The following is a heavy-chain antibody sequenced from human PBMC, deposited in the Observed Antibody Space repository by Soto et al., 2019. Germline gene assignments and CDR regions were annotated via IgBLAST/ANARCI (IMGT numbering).Heavy chain of an antibody. CDR3: ARGLGGYYDSRGYSDY. CDR1: GGSISIYY. Sequence: SETLSLTCTFSGGSISIYYWSWIRQPPGKGLEWIGYIYYSGSTNYNPSLKSRVTISVDTSKNQFSLKLSSVTAADTAVYYCARGLGGYYDSRGYSDYWGQGTLVTVSS. V-gene: IGHV4-59*01. D-gene: IGHD3-22*01. CDR2: IYYSGST. J-gene: IGHJ4*02.